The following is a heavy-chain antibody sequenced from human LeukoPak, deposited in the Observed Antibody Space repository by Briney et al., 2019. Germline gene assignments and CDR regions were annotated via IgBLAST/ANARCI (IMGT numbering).Heavy chain of an antibody. Sequence: ASVKVSCKASGYTFTRHAMNWVRQAPGQGLEWMGWINPNSGGTNYAQKFQGRVTMTRDTSISTAYMELSRLRSDDTAVYYCARDQGIAAAGTDYWGQGTLVTVSS. CDR1: GYTFTRHA. V-gene: IGHV1-2*02. D-gene: IGHD6-13*01. J-gene: IGHJ4*02. CDR2: INPNSGGT. CDR3: ARDQGIAAAGTDY.